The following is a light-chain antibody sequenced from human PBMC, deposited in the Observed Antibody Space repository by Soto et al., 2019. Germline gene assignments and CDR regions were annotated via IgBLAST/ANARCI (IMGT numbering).Light chain of an antibody. CDR3: QQYNYWTPTGT. CDR1: QSVSSN. Sequence: EIVMTQSPATLSVSPGERATLSCRASQSVSSNLAWYQQKPGQAPRLLIYGASTRATGIPARFSGSGSGTEFTLTISSLQSEDFAVYYCQQYNYWTPTGTFGQGTKVEIK. V-gene: IGKV3D-15*01. CDR2: GAS. J-gene: IGKJ1*01.